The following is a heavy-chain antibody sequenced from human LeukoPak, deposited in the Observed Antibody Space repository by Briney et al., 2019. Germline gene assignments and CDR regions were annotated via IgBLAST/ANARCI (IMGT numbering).Heavy chain of an antibody. CDR2: IIPIVGTA. D-gene: IGHD3-10*01. CDR1: GGTFSSYA. CDR3: ARDRVLGDTIGYYYGMDV. J-gene: IGHJ6*04. V-gene: IGHV1-69*01. Sequence: ASVKVSCKASGGTFSSYAISWVRQAPGQGLEWMGGIIPIVGTANYAQKFQGRVTITADESTSTAYMELSSLRSEDTAVYYCARDRVLGDTIGYYYGMDVWGKGTTVTVSS.